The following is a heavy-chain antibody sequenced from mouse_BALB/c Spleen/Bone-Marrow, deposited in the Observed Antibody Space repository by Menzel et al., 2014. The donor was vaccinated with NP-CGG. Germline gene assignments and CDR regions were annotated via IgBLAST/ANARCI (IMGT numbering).Heavy chain of an antibody. CDR1: GYIFSSYW. J-gene: IGHJ2*01. Sequence: QVQLQQSGAELMKPGASVTISCKATGYIFSSYWIEWIKQRPGHGLEWIGEILPGSGNTNYNEKFRDKATFTAETSSNIAYMQLSSLTSGDSAGYSCSRRAHYFGSGLDYWGQGTTLTVSS. CDR3: SRRAHYFGSGLDY. D-gene: IGHD1-1*01. CDR2: ILPGSGNT. V-gene: IGHV1-9*01.